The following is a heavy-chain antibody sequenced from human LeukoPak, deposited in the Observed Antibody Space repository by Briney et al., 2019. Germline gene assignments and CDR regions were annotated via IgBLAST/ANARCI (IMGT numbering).Heavy chain of an antibody. Sequence: SETLSLTCTVSGGSISSYYWSWIRQPAGKGLEWIGRVYSRGITNYNPSLQSRLTLSIDTSRNQFSLKLTSVTAADTAVYYCARGRFCSSPICNGGDAFDIWGQGTMVIVSS. CDR3: ARGRFCSSPICNGGDAFDI. D-gene: IGHD2-2*01. V-gene: IGHV4-4*07. CDR1: GGSISSYY. J-gene: IGHJ3*02. CDR2: VYSRGIT.